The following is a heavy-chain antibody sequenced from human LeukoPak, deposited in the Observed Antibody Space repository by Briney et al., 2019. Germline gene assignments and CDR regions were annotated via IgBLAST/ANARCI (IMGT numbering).Heavy chain of an antibody. J-gene: IGHJ4*02. V-gene: IGHV3-66*01. CDR1: GFTVSSNY. CDR3: ARDLHCSGGSCLNFDY. Sequence: GGSLRFSCAASGFTVSSNYMSWVRQARGKGLEWVSVIYSGGNTYYADSVKGRFTISRDNSKNTLYLQMNSLRAEDTAVYYCARDLHCSGGSCLNFDYWGQGTLVTVSS. CDR2: IYSGGNT. D-gene: IGHD2-15*01.